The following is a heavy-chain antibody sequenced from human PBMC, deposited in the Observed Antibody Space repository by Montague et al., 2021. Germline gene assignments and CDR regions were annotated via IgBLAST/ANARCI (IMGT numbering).Heavy chain of an antibody. Sequence: SLRLSCAASGFTFRTYGMNWVRQAPGKGLERVSYITGSSSSIYHADSVRGRFTISRDNPKNSLYLQMNSLRDEDTAVYYCARDSYSSGRYSAEYFQHWGQGTLVTVSS. D-gene: IGHD6-19*01. J-gene: IGHJ1*01. CDR3: ARDSYSSGRYSAEYFQH. V-gene: IGHV3-48*02. CDR2: ITGSSSSI. CDR1: GFTFRTYG.